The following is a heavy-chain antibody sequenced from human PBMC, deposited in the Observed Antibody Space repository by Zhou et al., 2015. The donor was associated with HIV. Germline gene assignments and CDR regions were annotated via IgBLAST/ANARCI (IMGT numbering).Heavy chain of an antibody. CDR2: IIPMFGTT. V-gene: IGHV1-69*06. D-gene: IGHD3-22*01. Sequence: QVQLVQSGAEVKKPGSSVKVSCKASGDTFNNFGISWVRQAPGQGLEWMGGIIPMFGTTNYTAKLQDRLTIAADKSTTTVYMQLLRLTFEDTAIIYCARSFYDRDGYYPDFWGQGTLVTVSS. CDR1: GDTFNNFG. CDR3: ARSFYDRDGYYPDF. J-gene: IGHJ4*02.